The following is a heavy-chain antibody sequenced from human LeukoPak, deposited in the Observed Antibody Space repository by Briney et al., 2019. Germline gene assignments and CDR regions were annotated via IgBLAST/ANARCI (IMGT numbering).Heavy chain of an antibody. CDR1: GGSISSGGYS. D-gene: IGHD2-21*02. Sequence: SETLSLTCAVSGGSISSGGYSWGWIRQPPGKGLEWIGYIYHSGSTYYNPSLKSRVTISVDRSKNQFSLRLSSVTAADTAVYYCARDQSDSKRFDPWGQGTLVTVSS. CDR2: IYHSGST. J-gene: IGHJ5*02. CDR3: ARDQSDSKRFDP. V-gene: IGHV4-30-2*01.